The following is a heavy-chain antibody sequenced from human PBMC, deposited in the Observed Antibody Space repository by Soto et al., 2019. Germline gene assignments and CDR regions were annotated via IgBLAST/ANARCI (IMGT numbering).Heavy chain of an antibody. J-gene: IGHJ4*02. V-gene: IGHV2-5*01. CDR2: IYWNGET. CDR3: AQLPPFADSDLDF. D-gene: IGHD2-21*02. Sequence: ITLKEAGPTLVKPTQTLTLTCNFSGFSLSTGGVAVAWVRPPPGKALEWLTLIYWNGETRTSPSLPNRIPVTKDASNIQVALTMTRMNPVATAIYYCAQLPPFADSDLDFWGQGIRVYVSA. CDR1: GFSLSTGGVA.